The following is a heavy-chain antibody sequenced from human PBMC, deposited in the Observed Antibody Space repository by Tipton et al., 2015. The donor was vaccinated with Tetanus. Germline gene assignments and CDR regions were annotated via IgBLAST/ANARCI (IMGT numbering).Heavy chain of an antibody. CDR1: GFTFSKYS. Sequence: SLRLSCTASGFTFSKYSMNWVRQAPGKGLEWVSLISSSSTSIYYADSVKGRFTISRDNAKNSLYLQMNSLRAEDTAVYYCARCSGGACYRGNHYYYGMDVWGQGTTVTVSS. CDR3: ARCSGGACYRGNHYYYGMDV. D-gene: IGHD2-15*01. V-gene: IGHV3-21*01. CDR2: ISSSSTSI. J-gene: IGHJ6*02.